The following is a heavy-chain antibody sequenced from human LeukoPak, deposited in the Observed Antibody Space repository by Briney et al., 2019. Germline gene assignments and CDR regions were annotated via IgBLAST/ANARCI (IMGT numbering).Heavy chain of an antibody. D-gene: IGHD3/OR15-3a*01. CDR3: AKKMGGLAGSFDY. J-gene: IGHJ4*01. CDR2: IRYDGSNK. CDR1: GFTFSSYG. Sequence: GGSLRLPCAASGFTFSSYGMHWVRQAPGKGLEWVAFIRYDGSNKYYADSVKGRFTISRDNSKNTLYLQMNSLRAEDTAVYYCAKKMGGLAGSFDYWGHGTLVTVSS. V-gene: IGHV3-30*02.